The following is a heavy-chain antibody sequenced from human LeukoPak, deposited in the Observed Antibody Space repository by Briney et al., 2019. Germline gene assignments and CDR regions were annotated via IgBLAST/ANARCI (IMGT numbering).Heavy chain of an antibody. J-gene: IGHJ3*02. Sequence: ASVKVSCKASGYTFTSYYMHWVRQAPGQGLEWMGIINPSGGSTSYAQKFQGRVTMTRDTSTSTVYMELSRLRSDDTAVYYCARDSSSWHNAHDAFDIWGQGTMVTVSS. CDR3: ARDSSSWHNAHDAFDI. CDR1: GYTFTSYY. V-gene: IGHV1-46*01. D-gene: IGHD6-13*01. CDR2: INPSGGST.